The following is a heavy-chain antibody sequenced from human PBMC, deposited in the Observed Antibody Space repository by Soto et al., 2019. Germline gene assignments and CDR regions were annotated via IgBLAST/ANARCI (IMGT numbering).Heavy chain of an antibody. CDR2: IKYDGSEE. CDR1: GFTFSDYW. J-gene: IGHJ5*02. Sequence: EVQVVESGGGLVQPGGSLRLCCAGCGFTFSDYWMSWARQAPGKGLEWVANIKYDGSEEYYVDSVRGRFTISRDNAMNSLHLQMNSLRADDTAVYYCARFASGKSASTWGQGTLVTVSS. D-gene: IGHD5-12*01. CDR3: ARFASGKSAST. V-gene: IGHV3-7*05.